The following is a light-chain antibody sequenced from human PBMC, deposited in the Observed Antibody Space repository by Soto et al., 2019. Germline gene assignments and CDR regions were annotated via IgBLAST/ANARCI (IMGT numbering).Light chain of an antibody. J-gene: IGKJ1*01. CDR2: GAS. Sequence: EVVLTQSPGTLSLSPGERATLACSASKSVSNYVAWYQQKPGQAPRLLIYGASTRATGIPARFSGSGSGTGFTLTISSLQSEDFAVYYCQQYNNWPPSTFGQGTKVDI. V-gene: IGKV3-15*01. CDR1: KSVSNY. CDR3: QQYNNWPPST.